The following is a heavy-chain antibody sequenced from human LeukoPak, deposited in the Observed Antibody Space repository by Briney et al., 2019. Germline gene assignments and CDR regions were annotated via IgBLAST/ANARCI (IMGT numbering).Heavy chain of an antibody. V-gene: IGHV1-8*01. D-gene: IGHD3-3*01. J-gene: IGHJ5*02. CDR3: ARSPVVIMPTRPRLHNWFDP. CDR2: MNPNSGNT. CDR1: GYTFTSYD. Sequence: VASVKVSCKASGYTFTSYDINWVRQATGQGLEWMGWMNPNSGNTGYAQKFQGRVTITRNTSISTAYMELSSLRSEDTAVYYCARSPVVIMPTRPRLHNWFDPWGQGTLVTVSS.